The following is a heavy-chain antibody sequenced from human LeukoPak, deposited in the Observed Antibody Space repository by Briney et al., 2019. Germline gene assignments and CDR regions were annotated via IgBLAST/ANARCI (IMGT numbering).Heavy chain of an antibody. Sequence: SVKVSCKASGYTFTSYAISWVRQAPGQGLEWMGGIIPIFGTANYAQKFQGRVTITADESTSTAYMELSSLRSEDTAVYYCAAKYDYGGNSLNYWGQGTLVTVSS. CDR3: AAKYDYGGNSLNY. CDR2: IIPIFGTA. CDR1: GYTFTSYA. D-gene: IGHD4-23*01. J-gene: IGHJ4*02. V-gene: IGHV1-69*13.